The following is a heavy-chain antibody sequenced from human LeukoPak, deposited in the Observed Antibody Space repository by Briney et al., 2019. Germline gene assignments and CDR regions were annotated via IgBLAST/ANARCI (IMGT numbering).Heavy chain of an antibody. V-gene: IGHV3-21*01. CDR1: GFTFSSYS. J-gene: IGHJ4*02. Sequence: PGGSLRLSCAASGFTFSSYSMNWVRQAPGKGLEWVSSISSSSSYIYYADSVKGRFTISRDNAKNSLYLQMNSLRAEDTAVYYCARARRTTVTTKALYGSGSFDYWGQGTLVTVSS. CDR2: ISSSSSYI. D-gene: IGHD3-10*01. CDR3: ARARRTTVTTKALYGSGSFDY.